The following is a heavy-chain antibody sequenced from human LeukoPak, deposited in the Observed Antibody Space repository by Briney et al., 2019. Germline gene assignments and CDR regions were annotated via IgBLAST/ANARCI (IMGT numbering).Heavy chain of an antibody. CDR3: ATASYSSGPFDN. V-gene: IGHV4-39*01. CDR1: GGSISSSSYY. D-gene: IGHD6-19*01. CDR2: IYSSGST. J-gene: IGHJ4*02. Sequence: PSETLSLTCTVSGGSISSSSYYWGWIRQPPGKWLEWIGSIYSSGSTYYKSSLKSRVTISVDTSQNQFSLMLSSVTAADTAVYYCATASYSSGPFDNWGQGTLVPVSS.